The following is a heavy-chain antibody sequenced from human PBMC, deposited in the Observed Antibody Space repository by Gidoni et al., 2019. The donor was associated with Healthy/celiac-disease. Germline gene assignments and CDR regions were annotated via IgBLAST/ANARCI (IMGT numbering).Heavy chain of an antibody. Sequence: EVQLLESGGGLVQPGGFLRLSCAASGLTFSSYAMSWVRQAPGKGLEWVSAISGSGGSTYYADSVKGRFTISRDNSKNTLYLQMNSLRAEDTAVYYCAKGFGETDAFDIWGQGTMVTVSS. J-gene: IGHJ3*02. V-gene: IGHV3-23*01. CDR1: GLTFSSYA. D-gene: IGHD3-10*01. CDR3: AKGFGETDAFDI. CDR2: ISGSGGST.